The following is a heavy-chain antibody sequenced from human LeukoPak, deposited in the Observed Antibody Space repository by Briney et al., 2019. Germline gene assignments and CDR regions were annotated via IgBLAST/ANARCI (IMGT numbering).Heavy chain of an antibody. Sequence: SETLSLTCTVSGDSISSYYWSWIRQPPGKGLEWIGYIYTSGGTNYNPSLKSRVTISVDTSKNQFSLKLSSVTAADTAVYYCARVVKGGMDVWGQGTTVTVSS. J-gene: IGHJ6*02. CDR2: IYTSGGT. CDR3: ARVVKGGMDV. V-gene: IGHV4-4*09. CDR1: GDSISSYY. D-gene: IGHD4-23*01.